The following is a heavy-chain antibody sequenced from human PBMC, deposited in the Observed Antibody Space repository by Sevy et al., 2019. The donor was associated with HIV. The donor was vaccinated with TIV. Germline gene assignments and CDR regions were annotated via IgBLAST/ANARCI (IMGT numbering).Heavy chain of an antibody. D-gene: IGHD3-10*01. CDR1: GYTFSSYG. Sequence: ASVKVSCKASGYTFSSYGMSWVRQAPGQGLEWMGWISDYNGYTNYAHKFQGRVTMSTETSTRTAYMELRSLRSDDTAVYFCAGEGYYYRSGTYRPPNYYGMDVWGQGTAVTVSS. CDR3: AGEGYYYRSGTYRPPNYYGMDV. CDR2: ISDYNGYT. V-gene: IGHV1-18*01. J-gene: IGHJ6*02.